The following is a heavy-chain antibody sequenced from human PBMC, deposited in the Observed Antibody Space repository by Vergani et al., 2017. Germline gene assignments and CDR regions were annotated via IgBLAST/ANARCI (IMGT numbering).Heavy chain of an antibody. CDR3: ARAVNYYDSSGTNWFDP. Sequence: QVQLVQSGAEVKKPGSSVKVSCKASGGTFSSYAISWVRQAPGQGLEWMGGIIPILGIANYAQKFQGRVTITADKSTSTAYMELSSLRSEDTAVYYCARAVNYYDSSGTNWFDPWGQGTLVTVSS. CDR2: IIPILGIA. J-gene: IGHJ5*02. D-gene: IGHD3-22*01. CDR1: GGTFSSYA. V-gene: IGHV1-69*09.